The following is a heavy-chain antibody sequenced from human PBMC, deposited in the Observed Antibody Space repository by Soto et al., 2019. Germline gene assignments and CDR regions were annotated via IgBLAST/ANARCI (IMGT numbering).Heavy chain of an antibody. CDR2: IGASGAGT. CDR3: GLRKTGSYFDY. J-gene: IGHJ4*02. D-gene: IGHD5-12*01. V-gene: IGHV3-23*01. Sequence: GGSLRLSCAASGFTFSSYAMSWVRQAPGKGLEWVSAIGASGAGTYYADSVKGRFTISRDNSKNTLHLQMNSLRAEDTAVYYCGLRKTGSYFDYWGQGTLVTVSS. CDR1: GFTFSSYA.